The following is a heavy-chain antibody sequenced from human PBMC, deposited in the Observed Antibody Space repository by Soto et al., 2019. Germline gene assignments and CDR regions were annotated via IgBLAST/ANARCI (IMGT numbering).Heavy chain of an antibody. CDR3: ARDFFDSSDYTTNWFDP. Sequence: SETLSLPCTVSGGSISSSSYYWGWIRQPPGKGLEWIGSIYYSGSTYYNPSLKSRVTISVDTSKNQFSLKLTSVTAADAALYYCARDFFDSSDYTTNWFDPWGQGTLVT. D-gene: IGHD3-22*01. J-gene: IGHJ5*02. V-gene: IGHV4-39*01. CDR2: IYYSGST. CDR1: GGSISSSSYY.